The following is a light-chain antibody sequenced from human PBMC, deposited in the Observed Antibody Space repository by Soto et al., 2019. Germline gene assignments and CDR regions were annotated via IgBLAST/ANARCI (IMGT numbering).Light chain of an antibody. Sequence: QSALTQPPSASGSPGQSVTICCTGTSSDVGGYNYVSWYQQHPGKAPKLMIYDVSKRPSGVPDRFSGSKSGNMASLTVSGLQAEDEADYYCSSYAGSNNLVVFGAGTQLTVL. V-gene: IGLV2-8*01. J-gene: IGLJ2*01. CDR2: DVS. CDR3: SSYAGSNNLVV. CDR1: SSDVGGYNY.